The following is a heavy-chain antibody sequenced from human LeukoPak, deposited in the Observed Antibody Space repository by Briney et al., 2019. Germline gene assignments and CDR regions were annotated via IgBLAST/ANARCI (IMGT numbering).Heavy chain of an antibody. J-gene: IGHJ4*02. Sequence: GGSLRLSCSASGFTFSNYTMHWVRQAPGKGLEYVSSISSNGGSTYYADSVKGRFTISRDNSKNTLYLQMSSLRAEDTAVYYCVSPSYGSGSYELDYWGQGTLVTVSS. CDR3: VSPSYGSGSYELDY. CDR1: GFTFSNYT. D-gene: IGHD3-10*01. CDR2: ISSNGGST. V-gene: IGHV3-64D*06.